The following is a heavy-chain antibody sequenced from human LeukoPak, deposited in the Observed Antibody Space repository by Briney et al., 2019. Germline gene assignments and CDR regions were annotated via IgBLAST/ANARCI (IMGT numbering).Heavy chain of an antibody. CDR3: AKELNYYDSSGYFDY. J-gene: IGHJ4*02. CDR1: GFTFSSYA. CDR2: ISGSGDST. Sequence: GGSLRLSCAASGFTFSSYAMSWVRQAPGKGLEWVSAISGSGDSTYYADPVKGRFTISRDDSKNTLSLQMNSLRAEDTAVYYCAKELNYYDSSGYFDYWGQGTLVTVSS. D-gene: IGHD3-22*01. V-gene: IGHV3-23*01.